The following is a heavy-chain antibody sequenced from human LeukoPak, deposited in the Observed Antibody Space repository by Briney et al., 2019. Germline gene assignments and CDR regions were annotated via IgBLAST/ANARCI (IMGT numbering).Heavy chain of an antibody. CDR2: IYYSGST. J-gene: IGHJ6*02. V-gene: IGHV4-59*01. CDR3: ARDRDRPLNGMDV. CDR1: GGSISSYY. D-gene: IGHD3-10*01. Sequence: PSETLSLTCTVSGGSISSYYWSWIQQPPGKGLEWIGYIYYSGSTNYNPSLKSRVTISVDTSKNQFSLKLSSVTAADTAVYYCARDRDRPLNGMDVWGQGTTVTVSS.